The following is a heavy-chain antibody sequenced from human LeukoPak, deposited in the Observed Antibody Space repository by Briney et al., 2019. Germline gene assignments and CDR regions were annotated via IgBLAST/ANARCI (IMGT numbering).Heavy chain of an antibody. CDR3: ARDHFDSSGYYYLLGYFEH. D-gene: IGHD3-22*01. Sequence: GASVKVSCKASAYTFTKYYVHCVRQAPGQGLEWMGIIKPSGGGTSYALKFQGRVTMTRDTSTSTAYMELSSLRSEDTAVYYCARDHFDSSGYYYLLGYFEHWGQGTLVTVSS. CDR1: AYTFTKYY. CDR2: IKPSGGGT. V-gene: IGHV1-46*01. J-gene: IGHJ1*01.